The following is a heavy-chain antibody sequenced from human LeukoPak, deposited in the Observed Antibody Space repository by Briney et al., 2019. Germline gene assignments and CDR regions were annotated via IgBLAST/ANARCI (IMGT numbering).Heavy chain of an antibody. J-gene: IGHJ6*03. D-gene: IGHD3-22*01. Sequence: GASVKVSCKASGGTFSSYAISWVRQAPGQGLEWMGGIIPIFGTANYAQKLQGRVTITTDESTSTGYMELSSLRSEDTAVYYCARGHYYSSGAYWGNDYYYYMSVWGKGTTVTVSS. CDR1: GGTFSSYA. CDR2: IIPIFGTA. V-gene: IGHV1-69*05. CDR3: ARGHYYSSGAYWGNDYYYYMSV.